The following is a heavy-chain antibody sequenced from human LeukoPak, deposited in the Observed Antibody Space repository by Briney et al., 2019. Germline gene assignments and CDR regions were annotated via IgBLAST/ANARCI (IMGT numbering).Heavy chain of an antibody. Sequence: ASVKVSCKASGYTFTGYYMHWVRQAPGQGLEWMGWINPNSGGTNYAQKFQGRVTMTRDASISTAYMELSRLRSDDTAVYYCARDRSGELFLGYWGQGTLVTVSS. V-gene: IGHV1-2*02. J-gene: IGHJ4*02. CDR1: GYTFTGYY. CDR2: INPNSGGT. CDR3: ARDRSGELFLGY. D-gene: IGHD3-10*01.